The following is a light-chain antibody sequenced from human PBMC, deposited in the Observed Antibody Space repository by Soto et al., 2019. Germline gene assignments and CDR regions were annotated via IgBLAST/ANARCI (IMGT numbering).Light chain of an antibody. CDR2: DVN. J-gene: IGLJ2*01. V-gene: IGLV2-14*03. CDR3: TSWTTSTTMI. Sequence: QSVLTQPASVSGSPGQSITISCTGTRSDIGAYNFVSWYQQHPGEVPKLILYDVNVRPSGVSNRFSGSKSGNTASLTISGLKNEDEADYYCTSWTTSTTMIFGGGTKVXVL. CDR1: RSDIGAYNF.